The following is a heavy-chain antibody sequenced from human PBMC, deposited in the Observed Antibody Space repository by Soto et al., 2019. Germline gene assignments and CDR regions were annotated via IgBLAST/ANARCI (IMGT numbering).Heavy chain of an antibody. V-gene: IGHV3-23*01. Sequence: EVQLLESGGGLVQPGGSLRLSCAASGFTFSNYALTWVRQAPGKGLEWVLNISTSGGNTDYADSVRGRFTISRDNSKNTVYLQMNSLRGEDTAIYYCAKERAARGIDYWGQGTLVTVSS. CDR1: GFTFSNYA. J-gene: IGHJ4*02. D-gene: IGHD6-6*01. CDR2: ISTSGGNT. CDR3: AKERAARGIDY.